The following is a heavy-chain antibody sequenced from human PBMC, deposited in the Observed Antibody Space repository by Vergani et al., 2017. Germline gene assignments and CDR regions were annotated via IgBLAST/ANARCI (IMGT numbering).Heavy chain of an antibody. D-gene: IGHD1-1*01. CDR1: EYSFGNYW. J-gene: IGHJ4*02. CDR2: IYPADSDT. V-gene: IGHV5-51*01. CDR3: ARHTTYTDS. Sequence: EVELVQSGPEMRKPGESLKISCKGSEYSFGNYWIGWVRQMPGKGLEWMGIIYPADSDTRYSPSFQGQVTISADKSISTAFLQWDSLKASDTALYYCARHTTYTDSWGQGTLATVSS.